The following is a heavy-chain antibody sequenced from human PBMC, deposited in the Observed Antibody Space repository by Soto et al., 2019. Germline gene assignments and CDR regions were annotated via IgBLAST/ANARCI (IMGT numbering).Heavy chain of an antibody. CDR1: GLTFSSYA. CDR2: ISGSGGST. D-gene: IGHD2-21*02. Sequence: GGSLRLSCAASGLTFSSYAMSWVRQAPGKGLEWVSAISGSGGSTYYADSVKGRFTISRDNSKNTLYLQMNSLSAEDTAVYYCAKVYCGGDCHAYYYYGMDVWGQGTTVTVSS. V-gene: IGHV3-23*01. CDR3: AKVYCGGDCHAYYYYGMDV. J-gene: IGHJ6*02.